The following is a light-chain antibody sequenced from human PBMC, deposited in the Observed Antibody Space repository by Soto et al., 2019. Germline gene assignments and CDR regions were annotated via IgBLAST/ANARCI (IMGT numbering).Light chain of an antibody. V-gene: IGKV2-28*01. Sequence: DAVMTQSPLSLPVTLGQPTSISCSSSQMLLHSHGSHYLDWYLQKPGQSPQLLIYLASNRASGVPDRFSGSGSGTDFTLKISRVEAEDVGVYYCSQVLQSPITFGQGTRLEIK. CDR1: QMLLHSHGSHY. CDR3: SQVLQSPIT. J-gene: IGKJ5*01. CDR2: LAS.